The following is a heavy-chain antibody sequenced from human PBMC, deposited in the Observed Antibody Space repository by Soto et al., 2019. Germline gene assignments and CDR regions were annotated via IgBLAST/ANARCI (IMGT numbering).Heavy chain of an antibody. D-gene: IGHD1-7*01. CDR3: ARNILGGTTDY. CDR1: GYTFTNHA. Sequence: ASVKVSCKASGYTFTNHAIHWVRQAPGQGLEWMGWINAGKGDTKYPQRFQGRVTITRDTSASTAYMELSSLRSEDTAVYYCARNILGGTTDYWGPGTLVSVSS. J-gene: IGHJ4*02. CDR2: INAGKGDT. V-gene: IGHV1-3*01.